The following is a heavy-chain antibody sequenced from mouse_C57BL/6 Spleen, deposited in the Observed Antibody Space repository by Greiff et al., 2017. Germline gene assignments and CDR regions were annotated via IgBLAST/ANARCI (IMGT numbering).Heavy chain of an antibody. V-gene: IGHV1-69*01. Sequence: QVQLQQPGAELVMPGASVKLSCKASGYTFTSYWMHWVKQRPGQGLEWIGEIDPSDSYTNYNQKFKGKSTLTVDKSSSTAYMQLSSLTSEDSAVXYCARFSYGNPHYFDYWGQGTTLTVSS. CDR1: GYTFTSYW. J-gene: IGHJ2*01. CDR3: ARFSYGNPHYFDY. CDR2: IDPSDSYT. D-gene: IGHD2-10*02.